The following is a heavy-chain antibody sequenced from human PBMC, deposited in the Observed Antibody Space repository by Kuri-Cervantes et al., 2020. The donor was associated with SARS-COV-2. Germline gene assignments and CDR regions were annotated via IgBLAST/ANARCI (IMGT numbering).Heavy chain of an antibody. Sequence: GESLKISCAASGFTFSSYAMSWVRQAPGKGLEWVSAISGSGGSTYYADSVKGRFTISRDNSKNTLYLQMNSLRAEDTAVYYCAKDSIVVVTASLDYWGQGTLVTVSS. V-gene: IGHV3-23*01. J-gene: IGHJ4*02. CDR1: GFTFSSYA. CDR2: ISGSGGST. CDR3: AKDSIVVVTASLDY. D-gene: IGHD2-21*02.